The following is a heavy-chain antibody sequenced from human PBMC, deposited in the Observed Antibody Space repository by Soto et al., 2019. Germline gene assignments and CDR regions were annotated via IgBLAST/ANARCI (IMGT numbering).Heavy chain of an antibody. D-gene: IGHD3-3*01. V-gene: IGHV4-34*01. Sequence: PSETLSLTCAVYGGSFSGYYWNWIRQPPGKGLEWIGEINHSGSTNNNPSLKSRVTISVDTSKNHFSLKLSSVTAADTAVYYCVRDTTSYYDFWSGGGGMDVWGQGTTVTVSS. CDR3: VRDTTSYYDFWSGGGGMDV. J-gene: IGHJ6*02. CDR1: GGSFSGYY. CDR2: INHSGST.